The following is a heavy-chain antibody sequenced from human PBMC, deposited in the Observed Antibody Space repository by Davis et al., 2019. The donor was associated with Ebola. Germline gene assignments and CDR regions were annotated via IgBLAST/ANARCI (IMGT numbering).Heavy chain of an antibody. CDR1: GGSISSSSYY. CDR3: ARPVGGVAARWVAFDI. J-gene: IGHJ3*02. V-gene: IGHV4-39*01. D-gene: IGHD6-6*01. CDR2: IYYSGST. Sequence: SETLSLTCTVSGGSISSSSYYWGWIRQPPGKGLEWIGTIYYSGSTYYNPSLKSRVTISVDTSKNQFSLKLSSVTAADTAVYYCARPVGGVAARWVAFDIWGQGTMVTVSS.